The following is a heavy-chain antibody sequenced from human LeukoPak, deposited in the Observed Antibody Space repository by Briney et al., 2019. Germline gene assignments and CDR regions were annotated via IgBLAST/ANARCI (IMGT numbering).Heavy chain of an antibody. D-gene: IGHD2-2*01. CDR2: ISGSGGST. CDR3: ARDLRRDCSTTTCYAFDY. J-gene: IGHJ4*02. V-gene: IGHV3-23*01. Sequence: PGGSLRLSCAASGFTFSSYAMSWVRQAPGKGLEWVSAISGSGGSTYYADSVKGRFTISRDNSKNTLYLQMNSLRADDTAVYYCARDLRRDCSTTTCYAFDYWGQGTLVTVSS. CDR1: GFTFSSYA.